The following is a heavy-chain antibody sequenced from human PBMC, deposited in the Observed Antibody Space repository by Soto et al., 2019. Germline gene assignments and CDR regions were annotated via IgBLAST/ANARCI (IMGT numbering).Heavy chain of an antibody. J-gene: IGHJ4*02. CDR2: ISNDGNNK. V-gene: IGHV3-30-3*01. Sequence: ESGGGVVQPGTSLRLSCAVSGVAFSSYAMHWVRQAPGKGLEWVAIISNDGNNKNYADSVKGRFTISRDNSQKTLYLQMDGLRTEDTAVYYCVTDRGSGGWHGVVSWGQGTLVTVAS. D-gene: IGHD6-19*01. CDR3: VTDRGSGGWHGVVS. CDR1: GVAFSSYA.